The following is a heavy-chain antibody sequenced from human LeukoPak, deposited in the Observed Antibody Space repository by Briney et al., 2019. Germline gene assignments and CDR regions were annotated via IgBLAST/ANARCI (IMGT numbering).Heavy chain of an antibody. CDR2: FDSENNKM. CDR1: GYSLSDLS. J-gene: IGHJ4*02. CDR3: ATDRVYRSSGRSWGFFGY. Sequence: ASVKVSCKISGYSLSDLSIHWVREAPGEGLEWMGGFDSENNKMVYSQKFQGRVTMTEDTSADTAYMELTSLRSEDTAVYFATDRVYRSSGRSWGFFGYWGRGTLVIVSS. D-gene: IGHD6-19*01. V-gene: IGHV1-24*01.